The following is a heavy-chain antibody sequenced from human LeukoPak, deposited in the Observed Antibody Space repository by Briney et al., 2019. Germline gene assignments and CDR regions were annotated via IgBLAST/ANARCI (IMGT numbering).Heavy chain of an antibody. D-gene: IGHD3-10*01. CDR1: GFTFSDYY. CDR2: ISSSSRYT. Sequence: GGSLRLSCAASGFTFSDYYMSWIRQAPGKGLEWVSYISSSSRYTNYADSVKGRFTISRDNAQNSLYLQMNSLRAEDTAVYYCASSYYGSGSYRAFDIWGQGTMVTVSS. CDR3: ASSYYGSGSYRAFDI. J-gene: IGHJ3*02. V-gene: IGHV3-11*06.